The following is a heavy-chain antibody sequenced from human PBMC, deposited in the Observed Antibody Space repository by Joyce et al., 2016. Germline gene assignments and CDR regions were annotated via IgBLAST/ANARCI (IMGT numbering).Heavy chain of an antibody. J-gene: IGHJ5*02. CDR3: AREAYDCSGGSCYSSWFDP. V-gene: IGHV1-18*01. CDR1: GYTFTSYG. D-gene: IGHD2-15*01. Sequence: QVQLVQSGAEVKKPGASVKVSCKASGYTFTSYGISWVRQAPGQGLEWMGRISAYNGNTNYAQKLQGRVTMTTDTSTSTAYMELRSLRADDTAVYYCAREAYDCSGGSCYSSWFDPWGQGTLVTVSS. CDR2: ISAYNGNT.